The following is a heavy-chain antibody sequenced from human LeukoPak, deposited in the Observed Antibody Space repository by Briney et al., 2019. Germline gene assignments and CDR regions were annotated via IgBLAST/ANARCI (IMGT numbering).Heavy chain of an antibody. D-gene: IGHD3-3*01. CDR3: ARVPNHGTIFGVVYYYYYMDV. J-gene: IGHJ6*03. Sequence: ASVKVSRKASGYTFTSYYMHWVRQAPGQGLEWMGIINPSGGSTSYAQKFQGRVTMTRDMSTSTVYMELSSLRSEDTAVYYCARVPNHGTIFGVVYYYYYMDVWGKGTTVTVSS. V-gene: IGHV1-46*01. CDR1: GYTFTSYY. CDR2: INPSGGST.